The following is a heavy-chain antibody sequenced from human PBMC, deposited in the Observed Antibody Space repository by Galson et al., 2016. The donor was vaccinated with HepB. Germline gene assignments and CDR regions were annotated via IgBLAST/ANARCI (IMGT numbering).Heavy chain of an antibody. CDR1: GGTFSSYA. V-gene: IGHV1-69*13. CDR3: AAGTTPHYYYYMDV. J-gene: IGHJ6*03. Sequence: SVKVSCKASGGTFSSYAISWVRQAPGQGLEWMGGIIPIFATTNYAQKFQDRVTITADESTSTAYMKLSSLRSEDTAVYYCAAGTTPHYYYYMDVWGKGTTVIVSS. D-gene: IGHD1-7*01. CDR2: IIPIFATT.